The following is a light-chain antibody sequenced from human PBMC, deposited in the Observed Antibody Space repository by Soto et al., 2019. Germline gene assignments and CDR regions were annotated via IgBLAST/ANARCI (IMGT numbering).Light chain of an antibody. Sequence: NFMLTQPHSVSESPGKPVAISCTRSSGSIASDFVQWYQQRPGSAPSTVIYGDNQRPSGVPDRFSGSIDSSSNSASLIITGVKTEDEADYYCQSYDDGNVVFGGGTKLTVL. J-gene: IGLJ2*01. V-gene: IGLV6-57*04. CDR1: SGSIASDF. CDR2: GDN. CDR3: QSYDDGNVV.